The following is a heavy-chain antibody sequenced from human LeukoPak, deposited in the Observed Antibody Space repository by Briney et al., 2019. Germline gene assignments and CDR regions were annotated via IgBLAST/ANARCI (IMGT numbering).Heavy chain of an antibody. Sequence: RPSETLSLTCAVSGGSIITNSYNWGWIRQPPGKGLEWIGSIHYSGSTYDNPSLKSRVTLSVDTSKNQFSLKLSSVTAADTAIYYCATQHDEDWFDPWGQGTLVTVSS. CDR1: GGSIITNSYN. J-gene: IGHJ5*02. CDR2: IHYSGST. V-gene: IGHV4-39*01. D-gene: IGHD3-3*01. CDR3: ATQHDEDWFDP.